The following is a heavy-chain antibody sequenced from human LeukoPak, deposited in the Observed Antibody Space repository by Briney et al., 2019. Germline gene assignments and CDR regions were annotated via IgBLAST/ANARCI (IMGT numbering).Heavy chain of an antibody. D-gene: IGHD2-2*01. J-gene: IGHJ6*03. Sequence: GGSLRLSCAASGFTFSSYGMHWVRQAPGKGLEWVAFIRYDGSNKYYADSVKGRFTISRDNSKNTLYLQMNSLRAEDTAVYYCAKSDCSSTSCPHYYYYMDVWGKGTTVTVSS. V-gene: IGHV3-30*02. CDR2: IRYDGSNK. CDR3: AKSDCSSTSCPHYYYYMDV. CDR1: GFTFSSYG.